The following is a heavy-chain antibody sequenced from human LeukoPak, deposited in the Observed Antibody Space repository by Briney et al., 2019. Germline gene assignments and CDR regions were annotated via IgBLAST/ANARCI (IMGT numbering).Heavy chain of an antibody. J-gene: IGHJ3*02. CDR1: GDNFSSYV. D-gene: IGHD3-16*02. CDR3: TGEGVYSPDPTSYHRLPFDI. Sequence: ASVKVSCKASGDNFSSYVITWVRQAPGQGLEWMGRIIPTLDVANFAQKFKGRVTITADKFTNTAHLELSSLRSEDTAVYFCTGEGVYSPDPTSYHRLPFDIWGKGTVVIVSS. CDR2: IIPTLDVA. V-gene: IGHV1-69*04.